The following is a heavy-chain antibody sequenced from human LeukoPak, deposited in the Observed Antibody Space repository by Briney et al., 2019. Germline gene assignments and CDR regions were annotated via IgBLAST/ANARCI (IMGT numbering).Heavy chain of an antibody. J-gene: IGHJ4*02. V-gene: IGHV3-66*01. Sequence: GGSLRLSCAAAGFSVSTTYMNWVRHAPGKGLEWVSVIYSGGSTYYADSVTDRFTISRDNSNNTLYLQMNSLTAEDTAVYFCARADGALDYWGPGTLVTVSS. CDR3: ARADGALDY. D-gene: IGHD3-16*01. CDR1: GFSVSTTY. CDR2: IYSGGST.